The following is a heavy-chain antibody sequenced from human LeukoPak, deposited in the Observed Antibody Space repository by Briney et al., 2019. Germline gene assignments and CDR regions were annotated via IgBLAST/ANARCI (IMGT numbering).Heavy chain of an antibody. V-gene: IGHV1-69*05. CDR2: IIPIFGTA. J-gene: IGHJ4*02. Sequence: GASVKVSCKASGGTFSSYAISWVRQAPGQGLEWMGGIIPIFGTANYAQKFQGRVTISTDESTSTAYMELSSLRSEDTAVYYCARGGMYSSSHSDWNFDCWGQGTLVTVSS. CDR3: ARGGMYSSSHSDWNFDC. CDR1: GGTFSSYA. D-gene: IGHD6-13*01.